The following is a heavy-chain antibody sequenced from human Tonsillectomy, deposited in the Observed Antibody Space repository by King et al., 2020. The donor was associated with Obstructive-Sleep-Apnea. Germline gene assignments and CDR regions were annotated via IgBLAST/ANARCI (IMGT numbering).Heavy chain of an antibody. Sequence: QLQESGPGLVKPSETLSLTCTVSGGSISSYYWSWIRQPPGKGLEWIGYIYYSGSTNYNPSLKRRGTISVDTSKNQFSLKLSSVTAADTAVYYCARTLSIAAAGTGWYFDLWGRGTLVTVSS. CDR3: ARTLSIAAAGTGWYFDL. CDR2: IYYSGST. D-gene: IGHD6-13*01. V-gene: IGHV4-59*01. J-gene: IGHJ2*01. CDR1: GGSISSYY.